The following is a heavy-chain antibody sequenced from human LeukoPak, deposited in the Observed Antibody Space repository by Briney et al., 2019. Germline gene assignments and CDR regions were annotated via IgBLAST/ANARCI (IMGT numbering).Heavy chain of an antibody. V-gene: IGHV4-59*01. CDR3: AREPGATSGHIDAFDI. CDR2: IYYSGST. D-gene: IGHD1-26*01. J-gene: IGHJ3*02. Sequence: RASETLSLTCTVSGGSISSYYWSWIRQPPGKGLEWIGYIYYSGSTNYNPSLKSRVTISVDTSKNQFSLKLSSVTAADTAVYYYAREPGATSGHIDAFDIWGQGTMVTVSS. CDR1: GGSISSYY.